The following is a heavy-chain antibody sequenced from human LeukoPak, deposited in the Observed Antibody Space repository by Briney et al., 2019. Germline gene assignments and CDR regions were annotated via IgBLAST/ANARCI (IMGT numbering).Heavy chain of an antibody. D-gene: IGHD5-24*01. V-gene: IGHV3-23*01. CDR3: AKDRRDVYTAEAFDI. CDR1: GFTFSSYA. J-gene: IGHJ3*02. CDR2: ISGSGGST. Sequence: GGSLRLSCAASGFTFSSYAMSWVRQAPGKGLEWVSAISGSGGSTFYADSVKGRFTISRDNSKNTLYLQMNSLRAEDTAVYYCAKDRRDVYTAEAFDIWGQGTMVTVSS.